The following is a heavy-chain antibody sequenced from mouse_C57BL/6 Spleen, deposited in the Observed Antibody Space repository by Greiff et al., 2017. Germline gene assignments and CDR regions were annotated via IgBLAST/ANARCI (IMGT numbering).Heavy chain of an antibody. Sequence: EVKLMESGGGLVQSGRSLRLSCATSGFTFSDFYMEWVRQAPGKGLEWIAASRNKANDYTTEYSASVKGRFIVSRDTSQSILYLQMNALRAEDTASYYCARDAYMDYWGQGTSVTVSS. V-gene: IGHV7-1*01. CDR3: ARDAYMDY. J-gene: IGHJ4*01. CDR1: GFTFSDFY. CDR2: SRNKANDYTT.